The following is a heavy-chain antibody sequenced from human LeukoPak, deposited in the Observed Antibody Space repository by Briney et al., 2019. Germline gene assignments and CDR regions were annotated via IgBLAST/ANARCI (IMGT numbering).Heavy chain of an antibody. CDR1: GFTFRSYG. D-gene: IGHD3-3*01. CDR2: IWYDGSNK. V-gene: IGHV3-33*01. Sequence: GRSLRLSCAASGFTFRSYGMHWVRQAPGTGLEGVAVIWYDGSNKYYADSVKGRFTISRDNSKNTLYLQMNSLRAEDTAVYYCARDLGRFLEWLQVWGQGTTVTVSS. CDR3: ARDLGRFLEWLQV. J-gene: IGHJ6*02.